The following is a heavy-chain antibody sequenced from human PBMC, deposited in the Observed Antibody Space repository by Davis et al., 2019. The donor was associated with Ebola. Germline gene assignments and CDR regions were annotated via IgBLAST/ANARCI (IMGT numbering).Heavy chain of an antibody. Sequence: SETLSLTCTVSGGSISSSSYYWGWIRQPPGKGLEWIGSIYYSGSTYYNPSLKSRVTISVDTSKNQFSLKLSSVTAADTAVYYCARGSIDIVLMVYAIPWFDPWGQGTLVTVSS. J-gene: IGHJ5*02. CDR3: ARGSIDIVLMVYAIPWFDP. CDR2: IYYSGST. V-gene: IGHV4-39*01. CDR1: GGSISSSSYY. D-gene: IGHD2-8*01.